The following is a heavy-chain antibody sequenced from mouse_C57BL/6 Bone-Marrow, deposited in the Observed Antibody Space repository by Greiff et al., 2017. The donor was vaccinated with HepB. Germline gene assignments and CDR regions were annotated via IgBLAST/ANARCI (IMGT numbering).Heavy chain of an antibody. J-gene: IGHJ4*01. V-gene: IGHV1-69*01. Sequence: QVQLQQPGAELVMPGASVKLSCKASGYTFTSYWMHWVKQRPGQGLEWIGEIDPSDSYTNYNQKFKGKSTLTVDKSSSTAYMQLSSLTSEDSAVYYCARNYYSNHYYAMDYWGQGTSVTVSS. CDR3: ARNYYSNHYYAMDY. CDR2: IDPSDSYT. CDR1: GYTFTSYW. D-gene: IGHD2-5*01.